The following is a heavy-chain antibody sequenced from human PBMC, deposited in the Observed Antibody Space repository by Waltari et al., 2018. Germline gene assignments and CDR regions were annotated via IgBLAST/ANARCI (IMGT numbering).Heavy chain of an antibody. CDR2: INRDGTA. V-gene: IGHV4-34*01. Sequence: QAQLHQWGAGLLKPSETLSLTCAVSGGSFSGYFWSRIRQSPGKGLEWIGEINRDGTANSNPSLKSRVGMSVDTIKSQISLSLSSVTAADAAVYYCARVGDYHGSGRFGLDVWGRGTRVTVSS. CDR1: GGSFSGYF. J-gene: IGHJ6*02. D-gene: IGHD3-10*01. CDR3: ARVGDYHGSGRFGLDV.